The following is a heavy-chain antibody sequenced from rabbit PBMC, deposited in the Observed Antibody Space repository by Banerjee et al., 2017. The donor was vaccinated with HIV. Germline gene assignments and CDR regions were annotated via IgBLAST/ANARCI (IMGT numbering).Heavy chain of an antibody. CDR2: IYAGSSGST. CDR1: GIDFSSFRY. V-gene: IGHV1S45*01. CDR3: ARGSGYYTDGYAGYAPYYFNL. D-gene: IGHD6-1*01. J-gene: IGHJ4*01. Sequence: QEQLEESGGDLVKPEGSRTLTCTASGIDFSSFRYMCWVRQAPGKRPEWVACIYAGSSGSTYYASWAKGRFTISKTSSTTVTLQMTSLTAADTATYFCARGSGYYTDGYAGYAPYYFNLWGPGTLVTVS.